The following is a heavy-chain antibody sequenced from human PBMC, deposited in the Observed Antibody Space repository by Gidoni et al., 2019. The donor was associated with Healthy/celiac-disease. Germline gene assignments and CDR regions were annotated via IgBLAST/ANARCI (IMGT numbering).Heavy chain of an antibody. CDR2: IIPIFGTA. D-gene: IGHD3-22*01. CDR3: ERARDYYDSSGYPFPYYYGMDV. Sequence: QVQLVQSGAEVKKPGSSVKVSCKASGGTFSSHAIRWVRQAPGQGLEWMGGIIPIFGTANYAQKFQGRVTITADESTSTAYMELSSLRSEDTAVYYCERARDYYDSSGYPFPYYYGMDVWGQGTTGTVSS. CDR1: GGTFSSHA. J-gene: IGHJ6*02. V-gene: IGHV1-69*01.